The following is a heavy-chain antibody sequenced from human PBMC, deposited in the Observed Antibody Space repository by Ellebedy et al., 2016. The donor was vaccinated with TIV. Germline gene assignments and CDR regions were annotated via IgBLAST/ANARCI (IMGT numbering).Heavy chain of an antibody. CDR3: AISYAYHYGSGSFSADC. D-gene: IGHD3-10*01. V-gene: IGHV1-2*02. Sequence: AASVKVSCKASGYTFTGYYIHWVRQAPGQGLEWMGWINPNGGGTHYAQKFEGRVTMTRDTSISTAYMELSRLRSDDTAVYYCAISYAYHYGSGSFSADCWGQGTLVTVSS. J-gene: IGHJ4*02. CDR2: INPNGGGT. CDR1: GYTFTGYY.